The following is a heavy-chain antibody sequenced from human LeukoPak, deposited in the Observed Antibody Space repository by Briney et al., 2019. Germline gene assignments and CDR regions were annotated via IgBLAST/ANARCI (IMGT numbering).Heavy chain of an antibody. CDR1: GGSISSYY. CDR3: ARVYPLTMVRGVIITSYYMDV. V-gene: IGHV4-59*01. D-gene: IGHD3-10*01. J-gene: IGHJ6*03. CDR2: IYYSGST. Sequence: SETLSLTCTVSGGSISSYYWSWIRQPPGKGLEWIGYIYYSGSTNYNPSLKSRVTISVDTSKNQFSLKLSSVTAADTAVYYCARVYPLTMVRGVIITSYYMDVWGKGTTVTIS.